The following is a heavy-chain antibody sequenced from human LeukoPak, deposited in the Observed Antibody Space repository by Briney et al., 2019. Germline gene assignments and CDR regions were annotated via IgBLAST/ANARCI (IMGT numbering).Heavy chain of an antibody. J-gene: IGHJ4*02. CDR3: AKDKIPGSGSAPLFDY. Sequence: GRSLRLSCAASGFTFDDYAMHWVRQAPGKGLEWVSGISWNSGSIGYADSVKGRFTISRDNAKNSLYLQMNSLRAEDTALYYCAKDKIPGSGSAPLFDYWGQGTLVTVSS. D-gene: IGHD1-26*01. CDR2: ISWNSGSI. CDR1: GFTFDDYA. V-gene: IGHV3-9*01.